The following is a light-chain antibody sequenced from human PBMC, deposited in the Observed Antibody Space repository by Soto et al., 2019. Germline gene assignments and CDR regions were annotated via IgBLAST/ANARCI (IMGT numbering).Light chain of an antibody. J-gene: IGKJ1*01. V-gene: IGKV1-39*01. CDR1: QSIRTY. CDR3: QQSYRTRT. Sequence: DIQMTQSPSSLSASVGDRVTITCRASQSIRTYLNWYQQKPGKPPKLLIYAASSLQSGVPSRFSGSGSGTDFTLTISSLQPEDVATYYCQQSYRTRTFGQGTKVEIK. CDR2: AAS.